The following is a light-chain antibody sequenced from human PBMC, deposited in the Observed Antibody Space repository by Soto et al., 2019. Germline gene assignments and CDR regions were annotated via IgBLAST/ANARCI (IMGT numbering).Light chain of an antibody. CDR2: GAS. V-gene: IGKV3-15*01. CDR3: QQYNYWPPYT. Sequence: EIVMTQSPATLSVSPGERATLSCRASQSVSSNLAWYQQKPGQAPRLLIYGASTRATGIPARFSGSGSGTDFTLTISSLQSEDFEVYYCQQYNYWPPYTFGQGTQLEIK. CDR1: QSVSSN. J-gene: IGKJ2*01.